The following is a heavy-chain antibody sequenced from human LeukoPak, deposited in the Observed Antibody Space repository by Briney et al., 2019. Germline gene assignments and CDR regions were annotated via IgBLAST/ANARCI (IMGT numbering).Heavy chain of an antibody. J-gene: IGHJ4*02. CDR3: ARDPPITAMATD. CDR1: GGTFSSYT. Sequence: SVKVSCKASGGTFSSYTISWVRQAPGQGLEWMGRIIPILGTANYAQKFQGRVTITADKSTSTAYMELSSLRSEDTAVYYCARDPPITAMATDWGQGTLVTVSS. V-gene: IGHV1-69*08. CDR2: IIPILGTA. D-gene: IGHD5-18*01.